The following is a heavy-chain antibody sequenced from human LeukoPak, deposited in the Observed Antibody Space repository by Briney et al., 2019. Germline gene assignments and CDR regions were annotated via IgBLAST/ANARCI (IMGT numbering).Heavy chain of an antibody. CDR2: INHSGST. Sequence: PSETLSLTCAVYGGSFSGYYWSWIRQPPGKGLDWSGEINHSGSTNYNPSLKSRVTISVDTSKNQFSLKLSSVTAADTAVYYCARGRYSSGWYYFDYWGQGTLVTVSS. CDR1: GGSFSGYY. J-gene: IGHJ4*02. D-gene: IGHD6-19*01. CDR3: ARGRYSSGWYYFDY. V-gene: IGHV4-34*01.